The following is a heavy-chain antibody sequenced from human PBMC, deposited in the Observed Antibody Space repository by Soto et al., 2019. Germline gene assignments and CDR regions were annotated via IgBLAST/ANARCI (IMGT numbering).Heavy chain of an antibody. CDR1: GFTFSSYC. CDR3: ATEYSSGWDDAFDI. D-gene: IGHD6-19*01. Sequence: GGSLSLSCAASGFTFSSYCMSWVRQAPGKGPEWVANIKQDGREKYYVDSVKGRFTISRDNAKNSLYLQMNSLRAEDTAVYYCATEYSSGWDDAFDIWGQGTMVTVSS. V-gene: IGHV3-7*01. CDR2: IKQDGREK. J-gene: IGHJ3*02.